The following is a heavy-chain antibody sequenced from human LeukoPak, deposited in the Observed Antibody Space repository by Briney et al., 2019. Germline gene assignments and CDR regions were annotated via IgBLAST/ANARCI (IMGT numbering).Heavy chain of an antibody. D-gene: IGHD3-22*01. Sequence: GGSLRLSCAVSGITLSNYGMSWVRQAPGKGLEWVAGISGSGGRTNYAGSVKGRFTISRDNPKNTLYLQMNSLRAEDTAAYFCAKRGVVIRVILVGFHKEAYYFDSWGQGALVTVS. CDR2: ISGSGGRT. J-gene: IGHJ4*02. CDR1: GITLSNYG. V-gene: IGHV3-23*01. CDR3: AKRGVVIRVILVGFHKEAYYFDS.